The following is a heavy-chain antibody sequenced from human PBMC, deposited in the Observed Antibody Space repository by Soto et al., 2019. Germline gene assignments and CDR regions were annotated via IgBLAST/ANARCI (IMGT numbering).Heavy chain of an antibody. Sequence: SVKVSCKASGGTFSSYAISWVRQAPGQGLEWMGGIIPIFGTANHAQKFQGRVTITADESTSTAYMELSSLRSEDTAVYYCARLKTGSGWYGGNYYYGMDVWGQGTTVTV. D-gene: IGHD6-19*01. V-gene: IGHV1-69*13. CDR2: IIPIFGTA. CDR1: GGTFSSYA. CDR3: ARLKTGSGWYGGNYYYGMDV. J-gene: IGHJ6*02.